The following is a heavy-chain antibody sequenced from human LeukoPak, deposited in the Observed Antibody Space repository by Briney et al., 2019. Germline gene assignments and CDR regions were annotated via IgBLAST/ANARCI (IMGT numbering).Heavy chain of an antibody. V-gene: IGHV3-74*01. J-gene: IGHJ4*02. CDR3: ARDCGTSGCDF. CDR1: GFTLSDSW. Sequence: GGSLRLSCAASGFTLSDSWMHWVRQAPGKGLVWVSRISTDGSSTTNADSVKGRFTISRDNAKNMVYLQMNSLRVEDTAVYYCARDCGTSGCDFWGQGTLVTVSS. CDR2: ISTDGSST. D-gene: IGHD5-12*01.